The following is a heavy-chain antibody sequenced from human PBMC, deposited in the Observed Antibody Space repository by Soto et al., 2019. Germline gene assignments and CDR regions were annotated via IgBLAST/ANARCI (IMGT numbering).Heavy chain of an antibody. Sequence: TLSLTCTVSGGSISSGGYYWSWIRQHPGKGLEWIGYIYYSGSTYYNPSLKSRVTISVDTSKNQFSLKLSSVTAADTAVYYCARERPGVVVTAIAAFDIWGEGTMVTVSS. CDR1: GGSISSGGYY. CDR2: IYYSGST. CDR3: ARERPGVVVTAIAAFDI. D-gene: IGHD2-21*02. V-gene: IGHV4-31*03. J-gene: IGHJ3*02.